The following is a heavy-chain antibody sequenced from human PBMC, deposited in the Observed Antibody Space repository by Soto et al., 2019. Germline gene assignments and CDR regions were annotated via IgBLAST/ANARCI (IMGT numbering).Heavy chain of an antibody. CDR1: GGTFSSYR. CDR2: IVPIRRTA. Sequence: GASVKVSCKASGGTFSSYRINWLRQAPGQGLEWVGRIVPIRRTADYAQTFQGRVSITADESARTSYMELRSLRSQGTAVSYCVRDSGAKLSSSWGQGTLVTVSS. D-gene: IGHD6-13*01. J-gene: IGHJ4*02. CDR3: VRDSGAKLSSS. V-gene: IGHV1-69*11.